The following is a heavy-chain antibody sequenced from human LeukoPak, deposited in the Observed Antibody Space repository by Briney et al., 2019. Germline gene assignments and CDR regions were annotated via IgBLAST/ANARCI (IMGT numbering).Heavy chain of an antibody. J-gene: IGHJ6*02. CDR3: ARANYYDSSGWGDYYYYYGTDV. CDR1: GGSISSYY. D-gene: IGHD3-22*01. V-gene: IGHV4-59*01. CDR2: IYYSGST. Sequence: PSETLSLTCTVSGGSISSYYWSWIRQPPGKGLEWIGYIYYSGSTNYNPSLKSRVTISVDTSKNQFSLKLSSVTAADTAVYYCARANYYDSSGWGDYYYYYGTDVWGQGTTVTVSS.